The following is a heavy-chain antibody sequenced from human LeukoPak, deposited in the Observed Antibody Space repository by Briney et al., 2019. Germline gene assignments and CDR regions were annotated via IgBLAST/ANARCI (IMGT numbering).Heavy chain of an antibody. CDR1: GFSVSSIY. Sequence: GGSLRLSCAASGFSVSSIYMNWVRQAPGKGLEWVSVIYSDGTTYYADSVKGRFTISRDDSMNTLYLHMNSLRAEDTAVYYCARHDYGDYVPDYWGQGALVTVSS. CDR2: IYSDGTT. V-gene: IGHV3-66*04. J-gene: IGHJ4*02. CDR3: ARHDYGDYVPDY. D-gene: IGHD4-17*01.